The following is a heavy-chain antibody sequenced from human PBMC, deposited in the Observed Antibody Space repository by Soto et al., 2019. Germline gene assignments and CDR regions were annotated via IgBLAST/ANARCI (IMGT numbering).Heavy chain of an antibody. V-gene: IGHV3-30-3*02. D-gene: IGHD2-8*01. CDR2: ISYDGSNK. Sequence: GGSLRLSCAASGFIFSSYAMHWVRQAPGKGLEWVAVISYDGSNKYYADSVKGRFTISRDNSKNTLYLQMNSLRAEDTAVYYCAKKDIVLMMYSKGYFDYWGQGTLVTVSS. J-gene: IGHJ4*02. CDR3: AKKDIVLMMYSKGYFDY. CDR1: GFIFSSYA.